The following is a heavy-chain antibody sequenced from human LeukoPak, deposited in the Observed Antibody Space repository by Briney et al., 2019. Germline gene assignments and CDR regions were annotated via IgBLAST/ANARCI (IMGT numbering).Heavy chain of an antibody. CDR2: VYYSGAT. Sequence: PSETLSLTCTVSGDSISGYYWSWSRQPPGKGLEYIGYVYYSGATNSNPSLKSRVTISLDTSKNQFSLKLNSVTAADTAVYYCAKYGNYLVDWGQGTLVTVSS. J-gene: IGHJ4*02. V-gene: IGHV4-59*01. CDR3: AKYGNYLVD. CDR1: GDSISGYY. D-gene: IGHD2/OR15-2a*01.